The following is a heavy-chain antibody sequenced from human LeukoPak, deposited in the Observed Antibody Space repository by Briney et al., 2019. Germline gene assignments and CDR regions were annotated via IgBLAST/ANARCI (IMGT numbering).Heavy chain of an antibody. Sequence: GASVKVSCKASGGTFSSYAISWVRQAPGQGLEWMGGIIPIFGTANYAQKFQGRVTITADESTSTAYMELSSLRSEDTAVYYCASGGDGPGIAVAGTDYWGQGTLVTVSS. CDR2: IIPIFGTA. D-gene: IGHD6-19*01. CDR3: ASGGDGPGIAVAGTDY. CDR1: GGTFSSYA. J-gene: IGHJ4*02. V-gene: IGHV1-69*13.